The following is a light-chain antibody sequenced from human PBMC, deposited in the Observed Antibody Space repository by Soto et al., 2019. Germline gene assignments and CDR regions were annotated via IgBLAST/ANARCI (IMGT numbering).Light chain of an antibody. CDR1: QTISSW. J-gene: IGKJ1*01. V-gene: IGKV1-5*03. CDR3: QHYNSYSEA. CDR2: KAS. Sequence: DIPMNQSPSTLSVSVGDRVTITCRASQTISSWLAWYQQKPGKAPKLLIYKASTLKSGVPSRFSGSGSGTEFTLTISSLQPDDFATYYCQHYNSYSEAFGQGTKVDIK.